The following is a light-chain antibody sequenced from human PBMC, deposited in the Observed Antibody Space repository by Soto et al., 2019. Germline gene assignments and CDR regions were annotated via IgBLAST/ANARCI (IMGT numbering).Light chain of an antibody. CDR2: WAS. V-gene: IGKV4-1*01. J-gene: IGKJ4*01. CDR1: QNILYSSNNKNY. CDR3: QLYYSSPVT. Sequence: DIVMTQSPDSLAVSMGEGATINCKSSQNILYSSNNKNYLAWYQQKPEQPPKLLIYWASTRESGVPDRFSGSGSGTDFTLTISSLQAEDVAVYYCQLYYSSPVTFGGGTKVEIK.